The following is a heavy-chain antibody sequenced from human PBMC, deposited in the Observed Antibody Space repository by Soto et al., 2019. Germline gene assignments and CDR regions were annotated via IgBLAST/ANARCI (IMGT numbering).Heavy chain of an antibody. CDR2: FSISSITI. D-gene: IGHD2-2*01. CDR1: GFTFSSYS. V-gene: IGHV3-48*01. Sequence: GSLRLSCAASGFTFSSYSMNWVRQAPGKGLEWVSYFSISSITIYYADSVKGRFTIPRDNAKNSLYLQMNSLRAEDTAVYYCAREYCSSTSCLNWFDPWGQGTLVTVSS. J-gene: IGHJ5*02. CDR3: AREYCSSTSCLNWFDP.